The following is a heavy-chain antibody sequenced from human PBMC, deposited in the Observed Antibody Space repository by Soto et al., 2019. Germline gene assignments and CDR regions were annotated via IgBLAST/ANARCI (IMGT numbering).Heavy chain of an antibody. Sequence: QVQLQQWGAGLLKPSETLSLTCAVYGGSFSDYYWSWIRQPPGKGLEWIGEINHSGSTNYDPSLKSRVIISADTSKNQCSLKLSSVTAADTAVYDCARGGGDSGYYLDYWGQGTLVTVSA. J-gene: IGHJ4*02. CDR3: ARGGGDSGYYLDY. CDR2: INHSGST. D-gene: IGHD3-22*01. CDR1: GGSFSDYY. V-gene: IGHV4-34*01.